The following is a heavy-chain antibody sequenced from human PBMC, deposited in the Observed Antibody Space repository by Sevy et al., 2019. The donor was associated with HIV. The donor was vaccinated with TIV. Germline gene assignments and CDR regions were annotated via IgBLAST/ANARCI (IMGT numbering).Heavy chain of an antibody. V-gene: IGHV3-23*01. CDR3: ARTGIGISGLTGAMDV. D-gene: IGHD1-1*01. Sequence: GGSLRLSCAASGFIFNSYVMSWVRQAPGKGLEWVSALSGSGGSTYYADSVKGRFTISRDNSRNTLYLQMNSLRADDTAVYYCARTGIGISGLTGAMDVWGQGTTVTVSS. CDR1: GFIFNSYV. CDR2: LSGSGGST. J-gene: IGHJ6*02.